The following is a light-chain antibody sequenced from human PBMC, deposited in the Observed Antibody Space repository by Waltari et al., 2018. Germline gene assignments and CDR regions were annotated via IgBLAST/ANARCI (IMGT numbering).Light chain of an antibody. J-gene: IGKJ2*01. V-gene: IGKV3-20*01. CDR1: RSVSSSY. CDR2: GAS. Sequence: EIVLTQSPGTLSLSPGERATLSCRASRSVSSSYLAWYQQKPGQAPRLLIYGASSRATGIPDRFSGSGSGTDFTLTISRLEPEEFAVYYCQQYGSSSGYTFGQGTKLEIK. CDR3: QQYGSSSGYT.